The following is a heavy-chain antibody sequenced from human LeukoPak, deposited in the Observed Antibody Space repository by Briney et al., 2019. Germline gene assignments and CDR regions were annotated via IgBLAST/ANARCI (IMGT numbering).Heavy chain of an antibody. CDR1: GYTFTSYG. CDR3: ARGLPAPKERVGATDFDY. Sequence: ASVKVSCKASGYTFTSYGISWVRQAPGQGLEWMGWISAYNGNTNYAQKLQGRVTMTTDTSTSTAYMELRSLRSDDTAVYYCARGLPAPKERVGATDFDYWGQGTLVTVSS. CDR2: ISAYNGNT. D-gene: IGHD1-26*01. J-gene: IGHJ4*02. V-gene: IGHV1-18*01.